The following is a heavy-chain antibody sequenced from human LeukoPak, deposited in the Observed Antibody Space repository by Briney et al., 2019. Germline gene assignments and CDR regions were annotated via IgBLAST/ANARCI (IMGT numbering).Heavy chain of an antibody. CDR2: ISYDGSNK. D-gene: IGHD4-4*01. CDR3: ASGATVTDV. CDR1: GFTFSSYA. Sequence: PGGSLRLSCAASGFTFSSYAMHWVRQAPGKGLEWVAVISYDGSNKYHADSVKGRFTISRDNSKNTLYLQMNSLRAEDTAVYYCASGATVTDVWGQGTRSPSP. J-gene: IGHJ6*02. V-gene: IGHV3-30-3*01.